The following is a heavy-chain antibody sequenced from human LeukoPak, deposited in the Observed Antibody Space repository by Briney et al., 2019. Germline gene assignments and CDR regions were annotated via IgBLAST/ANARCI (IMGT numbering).Heavy chain of an antibody. V-gene: IGHV3-23*01. D-gene: IGHD4-17*01. CDR1: GLTFIDYA. CDR2: ISGSGGST. J-gene: IGHJ5*02. CDR3: AKEPYGDYVRNFYDP. Sequence: GGSLRLSCAATGLTFIDYAMCWVPQAPGKGLEWVSGISGSGGSTYYADSVKGRFTISRDNLKNTLYLQMNSLRAEDTAVYYCAKEPYGDYVRNFYDPWAQGTLVTVSS.